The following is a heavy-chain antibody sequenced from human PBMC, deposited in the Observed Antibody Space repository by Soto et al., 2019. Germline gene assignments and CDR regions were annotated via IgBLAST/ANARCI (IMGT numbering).Heavy chain of an antibody. CDR1: GFTLSMSA. D-gene: IGHD3-16*02. Sequence: LRLSCASSGFTLSMSAVNWVRQAPVKVLEWVSYISDSGDRTYYADSVKGRFTISRDRSKNTVSLQMDSLRAEDTAVYYCAKDRGIIVKAGDAFDVWGQGTKVTVSS. CDR3: AKDRGIIVKAGDAFDV. J-gene: IGHJ3*01. V-gene: IGHV3-23*01. CDR2: ISDSGDRT.